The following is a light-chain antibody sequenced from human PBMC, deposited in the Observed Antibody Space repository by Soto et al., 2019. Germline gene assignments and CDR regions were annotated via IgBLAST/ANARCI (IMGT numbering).Light chain of an antibody. CDR2: KAS. V-gene: IGKV1-5*03. CDR3: QHYNSYPWT. Sequence: DIQMTQSPSTLSGSVGDRVTTTCRASQTISSWLAWYQQKPGKAPKLLIYKASTLKSGVPSRFSGSGSGTEFTLTISSLQPDDFATYYCQHYNSYPWTFGQGTKVDIK. J-gene: IGKJ1*01. CDR1: QTISSW.